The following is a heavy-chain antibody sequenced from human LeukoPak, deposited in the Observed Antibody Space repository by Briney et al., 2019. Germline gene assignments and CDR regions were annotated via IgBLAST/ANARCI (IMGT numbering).Heavy chain of an antibody. Sequence: PSETLSLTCTVSGGSISSYYWSWIRQPPGKGLEWIGYTYYSGSTNYNPSLKSRVTISVDTSKNQFSLKLSSVTAADTAVYYCARDGPPYSYGRKDAFDIWGQGTMVTVSS. J-gene: IGHJ3*02. CDR2: TYYSGST. D-gene: IGHD5-18*01. CDR1: GGSISSYY. V-gene: IGHV4-59*01. CDR3: ARDGPPYSYGRKDAFDI.